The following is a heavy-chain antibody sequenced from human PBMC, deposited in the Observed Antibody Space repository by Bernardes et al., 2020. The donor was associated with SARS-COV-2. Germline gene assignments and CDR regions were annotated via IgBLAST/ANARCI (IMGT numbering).Heavy chain of an antibody. Sequence: GSLRLSCAASGFTFSSYWMHWVRQAPGKGLVWVSRINSDGSSTSYADSVKGRFTISRDNAKNTLYLQMNSLRAEDTAVYYCARDGLYVDTAMVLFPYYYYGMDVWGQGTTVTVSS. D-gene: IGHD5-18*01. V-gene: IGHV3-74*01. CDR1: GFTFSSYW. J-gene: IGHJ6*02. CDR3: ARDGLYVDTAMVLFPYYYYGMDV. CDR2: INSDGSST.